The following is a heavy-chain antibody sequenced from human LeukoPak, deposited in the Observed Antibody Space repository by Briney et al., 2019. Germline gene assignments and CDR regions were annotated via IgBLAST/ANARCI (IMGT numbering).Heavy chain of an antibody. D-gene: IGHD2-15*01. CDR3: ARDRLGYCSGGSCFGDY. CDR1: GFTFSRYA. V-gene: IGHV3-23*01. Sequence: GGSLRLSCAASGFTFSRYAMSWVREAPGKELEWVSTLSGSGGSTYYADSVKGRFTISRDNSKNTLYLQMNSLRAEDTAVYYCARDRLGYCSGGSCFGDYWGQGTLVTVSS. J-gene: IGHJ4*02. CDR2: LSGSGGST.